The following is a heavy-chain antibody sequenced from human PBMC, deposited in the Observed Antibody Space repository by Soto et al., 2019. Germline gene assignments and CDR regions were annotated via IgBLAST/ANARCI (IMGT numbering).Heavy chain of an antibody. D-gene: IGHD3-16*01. J-gene: IGHJ4*02. Sequence: QVQLVQSGAEVKKPGASVKVSCKTSGYTFTNFGLSWVRQAPGQGLEWMGWISAYNGNTNYAQNIQVRVTMTTDTSLSTAHMELRSLRSDDTAVYYCARGGTPIVYWGQGTLVTVSS. CDR2: ISAYNGNT. CDR3: ARGGTPIVY. CDR1: GYTFTNFG. V-gene: IGHV1-18*01.